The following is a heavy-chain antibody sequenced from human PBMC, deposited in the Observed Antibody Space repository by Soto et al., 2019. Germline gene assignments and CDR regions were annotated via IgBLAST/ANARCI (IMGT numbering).Heavy chain of an antibody. Sequence: EVQLLESGGGLGQPGGSLRLSCAGPGFTFSRFAMSWVRQIPGKGLEWVSAISGSGQTTYYADSVKGRFTVSRDNSNNTLYLQMNSLRAEDTAVYYCAKDQRKPAIFGVVTLPWGQGTLVTVSS. D-gene: IGHD3-3*01. CDR1: GFTFSRFA. CDR3: AKDQRKPAIFGVVTLP. J-gene: IGHJ5*02. CDR2: ISGSGQTT. V-gene: IGHV3-23*01.